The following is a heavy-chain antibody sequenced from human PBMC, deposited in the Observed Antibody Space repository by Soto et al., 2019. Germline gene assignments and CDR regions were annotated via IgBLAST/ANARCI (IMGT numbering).Heavy chain of an antibody. Sequence: GGSLRLSCAASGFTFSSYGMHWVRQAPGKGLEWVAVIWYDGSNKYYADSVKGRFTISRDNSKNTLYLQMNSLRAEDTAVYYCAREKVGAAAGLDYWGQGTLVTVSS. J-gene: IGHJ4*02. CDR2: IWYDGSNK. CDR3: AREKVGAAAGLDY. D-gene: IGHD6-13*01. CDR1: GFTFSSYG. V-gene: IGHV3-33*01.